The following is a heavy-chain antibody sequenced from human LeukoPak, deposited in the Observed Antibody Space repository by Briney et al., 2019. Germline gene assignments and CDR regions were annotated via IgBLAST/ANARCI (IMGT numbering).Heavy chain of an antibody. V-gene: IGHV3-23*01. CDR1: GFTFSSYA. J-gene: IGHJ4*02. CDR2: ISGSGGST. Sequence: GGSLRLSCAASGFTFSSYAMSWVRQAPGKGLEWVSAISGSGGSTYYADYVKGRFTISRDNSKNTLYLQMNSLRAEDTAVYYCANPWYYYGSGSYWGQGTLVTVSS. CDR3: ANPWYYYGSGSY. D-gene: IGHD3-10*01.